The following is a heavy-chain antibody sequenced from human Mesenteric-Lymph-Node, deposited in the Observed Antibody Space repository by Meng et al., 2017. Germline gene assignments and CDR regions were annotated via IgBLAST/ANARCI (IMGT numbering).Heavy chain of an antibody. CDR2: IIPIFGTG. V-gene: IGHV1-69*06. CDR3: ARGANQWGELPPRGTEYFPH. J-gene: IGHJ1*01. D-gene: IGHD3-16*01. CDR1: GYTFTSYG. Sequence: SVKVSCKASGYTFTSYGISWVRQAPGQGLEWMGGIIPIFGTGNYAQKFQGRVRITADKSTSTAYMELSSLRSEDTAVYYCARGANQWGELPPRGTEYFPHWGQGTLVTVSS.